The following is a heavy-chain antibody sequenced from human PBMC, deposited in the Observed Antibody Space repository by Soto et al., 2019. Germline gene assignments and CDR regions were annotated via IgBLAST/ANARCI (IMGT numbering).Heavy chain of an antibody. V-gene: IGHV4-59*01. J-gene: IGHJ5*02. CDR1: GASISDYY. D-gene: IGHD1-7*01. Sequence: SETLSLTCTVSGASISDYYWSWIRQSPGKGLDWIGYFYPSGRTDYNPSLKSRVTISVDTSKNQFSLKLSSVTAADTAVYYCARGGNWNYGWFDPWGQGTLVTVSS. CDR2: FYPSGRT. CDR3: ARGGNWNYGWFDP.